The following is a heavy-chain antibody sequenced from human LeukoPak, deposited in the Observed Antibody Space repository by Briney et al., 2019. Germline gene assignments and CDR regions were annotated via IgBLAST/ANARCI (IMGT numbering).Heavy chain of an antibody. Sequence: ASVKVSCKASGGTFSSYAISWVRQAPGQGLEWMGGIIPIFGTANYAQKFQGRVTLTTDESTSTAYMELSSLRSEDTAVYYCASGTYDYVWGSYRFADYWGQGTLVTVSS. D-gene: IGHD3-16*02. CDR1: GGTFSSYA. V-gene: IGHV1-69*05. CDR3: ASGTYDYVWGSYRFADY. J-gene: IGHJ4*02. CDR2: IIPIFGTA.